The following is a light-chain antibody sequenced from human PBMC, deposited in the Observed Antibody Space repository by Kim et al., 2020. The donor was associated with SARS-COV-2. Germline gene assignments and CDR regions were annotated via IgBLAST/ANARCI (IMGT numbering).Light chain of an antibody. V-gene: IGLV2-11*01. CDR1: SSDVGGYNY. J-gene: IGLJ2*01. CDR3: CSYAGGYSHVL. CDR2: DVN. Sequence: QSALTQPRSVSGSPGQSVTISCTGTSSDVGGYNYVSWCQKHPGKAPKLIIYDVNDRPSGVPDRFSGSKTGNTASLTISGLQAEDEADYYCCSYAGGYSHVLFGGGTQLTVL.